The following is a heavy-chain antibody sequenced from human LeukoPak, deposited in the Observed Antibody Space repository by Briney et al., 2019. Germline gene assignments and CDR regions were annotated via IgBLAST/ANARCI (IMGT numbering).Heavy chain of an antibody. CDR1: GFTFNTYT. D-gene: IGHD3-10*01. CDR2: ITASSTAI. V-gene: IGHV3-21*04. CDR3: AKQEDIWFGELLPVDY. Sequence: GGSLRLSCAASGFTFNTYTMNWVRQAPGKGLEWVSSITASSTAIYSADSVKGRFTISRDNSKNTLYLQMNSLRAEDTAVYYCAKQEDIWFGELLPVDYWGQGTLVTVSS. J-gene: IGHJ4*02.